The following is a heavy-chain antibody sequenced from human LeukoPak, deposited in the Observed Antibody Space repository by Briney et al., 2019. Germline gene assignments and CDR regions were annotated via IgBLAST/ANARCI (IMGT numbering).Heavy chain of an antibody. D-gene: IGHD4-17*01. J-gene: IGHJ4*02. CDR2: INHSGST. CDR3: ARGEGNTVSVSSTYYFDY. CDR1: GGSFSGYY. Sequence: SETLSLTCAVYGGSFSGYYWSWIRQPPGKGLEWIGEINHSGSTNYNPSLKSRDTISVDTSKNQFSLKLSSVTAADTAVYYCARGEGNTVSVSSTYYFDYWGQGTLVTVSS. V-gene: IGHV4-34*01.